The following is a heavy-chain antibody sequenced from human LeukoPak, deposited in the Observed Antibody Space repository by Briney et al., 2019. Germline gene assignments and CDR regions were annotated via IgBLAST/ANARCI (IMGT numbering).Heavy chain of an antibody. J-gene: IGHJ4*02. D-gene: IGHD6-25*01. CDR2: IIPILGVT. CDR3: ATQSSGWHIYYFDH. Sequence: ASVKVSCKASGDSFSSDAISWVRQVPGQGYEWVGRIIPILGVTHYALKFRGRVTITADKPTSAADMELRSLTSDDTAVYYCATQSSGWHIYYFDHWGQGTLVTVSS. CDR1: GDSFSSDA. V-gene: IGHV1-69*04.